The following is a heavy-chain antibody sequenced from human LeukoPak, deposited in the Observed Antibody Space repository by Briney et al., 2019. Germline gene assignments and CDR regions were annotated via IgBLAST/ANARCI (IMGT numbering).Heavy chain of an antibody. J-gene: IGHJ4*02. CDR1: GGSISSIDYY. V-gene: IGHV4-39*01. CDR3: SRYIRRRPQFDY. CDR2: IHYSGDT. Sequence: SETLSLTCSVSGGSISSIDYYWGWIRQPPGKGLEWLASIHYSGDTFYHPSLKSRITIAVDTSKNQFSLKLSTVTAADTTVYYCSRYIRRRPQFDYWGQGTLVTVSS.